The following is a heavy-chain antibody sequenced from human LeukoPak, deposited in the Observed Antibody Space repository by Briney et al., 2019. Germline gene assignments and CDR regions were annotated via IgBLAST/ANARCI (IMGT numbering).Heavy chain of an antibody. J-gene: IGHJ4*02. CDR3: AKDSPSRYYYDSSGYYSSTFDY. CDR1: GFTFSSYW. Sequence: GGSLRLSCAASGFTFSSYWMTWVRQAPGKGLEWVAVISYDGSNKYYADSVKGRFTISRDNSKNTLYLQMNSLRTEDTAVYYCAKDSPSRYYYDSSGYYSSTFDYWGQGTLVTVSS. V-gene: IGHV3-30*18. CDR2: ISYDGSNK. D-gene: IGHD3-22*01.